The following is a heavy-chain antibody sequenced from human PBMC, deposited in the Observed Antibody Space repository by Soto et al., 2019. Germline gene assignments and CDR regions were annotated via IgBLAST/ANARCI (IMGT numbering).Heavy chain of an antibody. J-gene: IGHJ4*02. D-gene: IGHD1-26*01. CDR2: IHYSGRT. CDR3: VRVGVGIGNHFDS. CDR1: NGSISGFY. Sequence: LSLTCSASNGSISGFYWTWFRQPPGKILEWIGYIHYSGRTDYNPSLTSRATITVDTSKNQFSLNLKSITAADTAVYYCVRVGVGIGNHFDSWGQGTLVTVSS. V-gene: IGHV4-59*12.